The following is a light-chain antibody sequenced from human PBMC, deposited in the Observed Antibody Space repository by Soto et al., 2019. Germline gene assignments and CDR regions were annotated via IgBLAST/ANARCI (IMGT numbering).Light chain of an antibody. V-gene: IGLV2-11*01. Sequence: QLVLTQPRSVSGSPGQSVTISCTGTSSDSDVNDYKFFSWYQQHPGKAPKLIIFDVSERPSGVPDRFSASKSGNTASLSISGLQAEDEADYYCCSYAGTYSYVFGSGTKLTVL. CDR3: CSYAGTYSYV. CDR1: SSDSDVNDYKF. J-gene: IGLJ1*01. CDR2: DVS.